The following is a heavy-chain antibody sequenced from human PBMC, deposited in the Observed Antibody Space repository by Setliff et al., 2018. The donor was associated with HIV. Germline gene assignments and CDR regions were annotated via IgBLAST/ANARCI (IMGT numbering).Heavy chain of an antibody. Sequence: PSETLSLTCSVSGDSISSGSYYWSWIRLPAGKGLEWIGQIHTTGSTNYNPSIKSTNYNPSLKSRVTVSLDTSQNQFSLNLSSVTAADTAVYYCARSRPRSMDFYMDVWGKGTTVTVSS. D-gene: IGHD2-8*01. CDR1: GDSISSGSYY. V-gene: IGHV4-61*09. CDR2: IHTTGSTNYNPSIKST. CDR3: ARSRPRSMDFYMDV. J-gene: IGHJ6*03.